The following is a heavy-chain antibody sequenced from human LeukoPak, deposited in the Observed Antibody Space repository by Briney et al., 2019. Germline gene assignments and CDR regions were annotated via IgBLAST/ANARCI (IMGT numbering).Heavy chain of an antibody. CDR1: GYTFTSYA. CDR3: ARGGTRHLFDY. V-gene: IGHV1-3*01. CDR2: INAGNGNT. Sequence: GASVRVSCKASGYTFTSYAMHWVRQAPGQRLEWMGWINAGNGNTKYSQKFQGRVTITRDTSASTAYMELSSLRSEDTAVYYCARGGTRHLFDYWGQGTLVTVSS. D-gene: IGHD1-7*01. J-gene: IGHJ4*02.